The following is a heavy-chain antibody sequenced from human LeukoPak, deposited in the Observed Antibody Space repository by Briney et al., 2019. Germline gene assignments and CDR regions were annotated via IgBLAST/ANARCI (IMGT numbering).Heavy chain of an antibody. Sequence: HGESLKISCKGSGYSFTNYWIGWVRQMPGKGLEWMGIIYPGDSDTRYSPSFQGQVTISADKSISTAYLQWSSLKASDTAMYYCARHCSGTVGTIDFWGQGTLVTVSS. V-gene: IGHV5-51*01. CDR3: ARHCSGTVGTIDF. J-gene: IGHJ4*02. D-gene: IGHD1-26*01. CDR2: IYPGDSDT. CDR1: GYSFTNYW.